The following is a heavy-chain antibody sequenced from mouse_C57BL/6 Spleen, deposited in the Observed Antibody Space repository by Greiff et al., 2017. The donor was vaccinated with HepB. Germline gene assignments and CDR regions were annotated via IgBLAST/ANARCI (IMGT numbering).Heavy chain of an antibody. CDR3: ARLDGPYFDY. CDR1: GYTFTDYY. D-gene: IGHD2-3*01. CDR2: IYPGSGNT. V-gene: IGHV1-76*01. Sequence: VHLVESGAELVRPGASVKLSCKASGYTFTDYYINWVKQRPGQGLEWIARIYPGSGNTYYNEKFKGKATLTAEKSSSTAYMQLSSLTSEDSAVYFCARLDGPYFDYWGQGTTLTVSS. J-gene: IGHJ2*01.